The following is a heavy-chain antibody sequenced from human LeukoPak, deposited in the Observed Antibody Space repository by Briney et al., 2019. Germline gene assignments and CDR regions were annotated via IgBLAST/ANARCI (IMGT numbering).Heavy chain of an antibody. J-gene: IGHJ5*02. V-gene: IGHV3-48*03. Sequence: GGSLRLSCAASGFTFSSYEMNWVRQAPGKGLEWVSYISTTGSSIYYADSVKGRFTISRDNAKNSLYLQMDSLRAEDTAVYYCARGPGSGWYWFDPWGQGTLVTVSS. CDR1: GFTFSSYE. D-gene: IGHD6-19*01. CDR3: ARGPGSGWYWFDP. CDR2: ISTTGSSI.